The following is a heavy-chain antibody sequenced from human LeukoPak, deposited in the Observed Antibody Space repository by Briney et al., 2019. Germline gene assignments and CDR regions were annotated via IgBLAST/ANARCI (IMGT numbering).Heavy chain of an antibody. CDR1: GFTFSTYG. CDR2: ISGSGGST. J-gene: IGHJ3*02. D-gene: IGHD6-19*01. Sequence: GGTLRLSCAASGFTFSTYGMSWVRQAPGRGLEWVSTISGSGGSTYYADSVKGRFTISRDNSKNTLYLQMNSLRAEDTAVYYCAKAVAGTPNDAFDIWGQGTLVTVSS. CDR3: AKAVAGTPNDAFDI. V-gene: IGHV3-23*01.